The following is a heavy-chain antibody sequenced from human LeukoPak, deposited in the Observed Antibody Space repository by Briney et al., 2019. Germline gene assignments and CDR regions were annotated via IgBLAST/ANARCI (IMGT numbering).Heavy chain of an antibody. CDR3: ARDLSGSYSFDY. D-gene: IGHD1-26*01. J-gene: IGHJ4*02. CDR2: IIPISGTA. Sequence: SVKVSCKASGGTFSSYAISWVRQAPGQGLEWMGGIIPISGTANYAQKFQGRVTITADESTSTAYMELSSLRSEDTAVYYCARDLSGSYSFDYWGQGTLVTVSS. V-gene: IGHV1-69*13. CDR1: GGTFSSYA.